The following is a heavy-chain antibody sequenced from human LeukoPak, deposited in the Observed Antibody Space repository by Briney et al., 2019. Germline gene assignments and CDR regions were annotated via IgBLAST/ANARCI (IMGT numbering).Heavy chain of an antibody. J-gene: IGHJ4*02. Sequence: PGGSLRLSCAASGFTFSGYEMNWVRQAPGKGLEWVSYISSISTIIYYAGSVKGRFTISRDNAKNSLYLQMNSLRDEDTAVYYCARDLHGGAYTFDYWGQGTLVTVSS. CDR1: GFTFSGYE. V-gene: IGHV3-48*02. CDR2: ISSISTII. CDR3: ARDLHGGAYTFDY. D-gene: IGHD2-15*01.